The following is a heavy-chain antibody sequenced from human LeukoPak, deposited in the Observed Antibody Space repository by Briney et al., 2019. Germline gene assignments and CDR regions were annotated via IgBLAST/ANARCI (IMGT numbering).Heavy chain of an antibody. V-gene: IGHV4-59*12. Sequence: SETLSLTCTVSGGSITNYYWSWIRQPPGKGLEWIAYIYYTGATNYTPSLKSRLTVSLDMSKNHFSLKLTSVTAADAAVYYCVRHDPIGNSQPLGVWGQGTMVTVSS. CDR3: VRHDPIGNSQPLGV. CDR1: GGSITNYY. CDR2: IYYTGAT. J-gene: IGHJ3*01. D-gene: IGHD4-23*01.